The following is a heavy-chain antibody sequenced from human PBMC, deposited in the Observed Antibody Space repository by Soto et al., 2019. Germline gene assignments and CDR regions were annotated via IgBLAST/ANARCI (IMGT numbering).Heavy chain of an antibody. Sequence: PSETLSLTCTVSGGSISSGGYYWSWIRQHPGKGLEWIGYIYYSGSTYYNPSLKSRVTISVDTSKNQFSLKLSSVTAADTAVYYCARWSLTQDDYRDYFDYWGQGTLVTVSS. CDR3: ARWSLTQDDYRDYFDY. CDR2: IYYSGST. D-gene: IGHD4-17*01. J-gene: IGHJ4*02. V-gene: IGHV4-31*03. CDR1: GGSISSGGYY.